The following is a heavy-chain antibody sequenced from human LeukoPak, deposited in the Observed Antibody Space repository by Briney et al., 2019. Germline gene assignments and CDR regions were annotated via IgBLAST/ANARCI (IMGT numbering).Heavy chain of an antibody. CDR1: GYTFTSYG. V-gene: IGHV1-18*01. Sequence: EASVKVSCKASGYTFTSYGISWVRQAPGQGLEWMGWISAYNGNTNYAQKLQGRVTMTTDTSTSTAYMELRSLRSDDTAVYYCARDHDALQTNYCMDVWGKGTTVTVSS. CDR3: ARDHDALQTNYCMDV. J-gene: IGHJ6*03. CDR2: ISAYNGNT. D-gene: IGHD4-11*01.